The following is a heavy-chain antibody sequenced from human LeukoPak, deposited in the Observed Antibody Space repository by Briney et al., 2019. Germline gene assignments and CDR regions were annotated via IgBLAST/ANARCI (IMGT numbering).Heavy chain of an antibody. Sequence: PGGSLRLSCAASGFTFSSYSMNWVRQAPGKGLEWVSYISSSSSAIYYADSVKGRFTVSRDNSKDMVYLQMNSLRVEDTAVYYCAREYSGRCIHAIHSWGQGTTVTVSS. CDR2: ISSSSSAI. CDR3: AREYSGRCIHAIHS. V-gene: IGHV3-48*01. D-gene: IGHD6-13*01. J-gene: IGHJ3*02. CDR1: GFTFSSYS.